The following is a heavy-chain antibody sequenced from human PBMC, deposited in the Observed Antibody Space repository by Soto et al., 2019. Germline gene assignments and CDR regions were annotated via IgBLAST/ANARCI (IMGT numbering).Heavy chain of an antibody. J-gene: IGHJ4*02. Sequence: QVQLQESGPGLVEPSETLSLTCTVSGYSIRSGNFYWGWIRQHPGKGLELIGFIYHSGNAYYNPSLESRLTISIDASKNQFSLKLTYLTAADTATYYCARVGVQLYVHSWGQGILVPVSS. CDR2: IYHSGNA. D-gene: IGHD3-10*01. V-gene: IGHV4-31*03. CDR3: ARVGVQLYVHS. CDR1: GYSIRSGNFY.